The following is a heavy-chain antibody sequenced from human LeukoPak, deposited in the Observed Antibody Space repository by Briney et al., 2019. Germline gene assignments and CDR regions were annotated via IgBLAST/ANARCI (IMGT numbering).Heavy chain of an antibody. CDR2: MNPNSGNT. Sequence: ASVKVSCNASGYTFTSYDINWVRQATGQGLEWMGWMNPNSGNTGYAQKFQGRVTMTRNTSISTAYMELSSLRSEDTAVYYCARAPVLYGSGSYYNSLDYWGQGTLVTVSS. J-gene: IGHJ4*02. CDR3: ARAPVLYGSGSYYNSLDY. D-gene: IGHD3-10*01. V-gene: IGHV1-8*01. CDR1: GYTFTSYD.